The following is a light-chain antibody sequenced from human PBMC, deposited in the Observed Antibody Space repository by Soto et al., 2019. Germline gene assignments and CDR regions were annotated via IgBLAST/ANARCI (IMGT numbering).Light chain of an antibody. J-gene: IGLJ2*01. CDR2: DIT. Sequence: QSALTQPRSVSGSLGHSVTISCSGASYNFVSWYQHPPGKAPRLIIYDITKRPSGVPDRFSASKSGSVASLTISGLQADDEADYYCSSLLPSEILLFGGGTKVTAL. V-gene: IGLV2-11*01. CDR3: SSLLPSEILL. CDR1: SYNF.